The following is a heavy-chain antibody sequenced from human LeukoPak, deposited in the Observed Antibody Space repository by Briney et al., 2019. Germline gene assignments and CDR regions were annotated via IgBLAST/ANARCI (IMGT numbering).Heavy chain of an antibody. J-gene: IGHJ4*02. CDR3: ARGGTSFDY. V-gene: IGHV3-30*04. Sequence: PGGSLRLSCAASGFTFSSYAMHWVRQAPGKGLEWVAVISYDGSNKYYADSVKGRFTISRDNAKNSLYLQMNSLRAEDTAVYYCARGGTSFDYWGQGTLVTVSS. CDR1: GFTFSSYA. CDR2: ISYDGSNK. D-gene: IGHD2-2*01.